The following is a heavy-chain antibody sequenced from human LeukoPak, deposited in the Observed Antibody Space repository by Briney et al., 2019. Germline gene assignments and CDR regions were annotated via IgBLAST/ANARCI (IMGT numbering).Heavy chain of an antibody. CDR3: AISTHGDLGSWDY. CDR2: ISYDGSNE. D-gene: IGHD4-17*01. J-gene: IGHJ4*02. Sequence: GRSLRLSCAASGFTFSSYVMHWVRQAPGKGLEWVAIISYDGSNEYYADSVKGRFTISRDNSKNTLYLQMNSLRAEDTAVYYCAISTHGDLGSWDYWGQGTLVTVSS. CDR1: GFTFSSYV. V-gene: IGHV3-30*04.